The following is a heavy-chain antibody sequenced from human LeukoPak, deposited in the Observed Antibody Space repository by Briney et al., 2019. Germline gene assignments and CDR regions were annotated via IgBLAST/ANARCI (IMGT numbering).Heavy chain of an antibody. Sequence: GGSLKLSCAASGFTFSGSAMHWVRQASGKGLEWVGRTRSKANNYATAYAASVKGRFTISRDESKNTAYLQMNSLKTEDTAVYYCTRRHIVVVPAARPEMDVWGKGTTVTVSS. CDR3: TRRHIVVVPAARPEMDV. D-gene: IGHD2-2*01. CDR2: TRSKANNYAT. CDR1: GFTFSGSA. V-gene: IGHV3-73*01. J-gene: IGHJ6*04.